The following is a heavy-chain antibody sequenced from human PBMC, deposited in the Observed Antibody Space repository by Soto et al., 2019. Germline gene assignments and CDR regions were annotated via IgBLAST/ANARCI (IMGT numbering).Heavy chain of an antibody. D-gene: IGHD3-3*02. CDR1: GDSIISSDFY. CDR2: IFYLGSS. J-gene: IGHJ5*02. Sequence: PSETLSLTCTVSGDSIISSDFYWGWVRQPPGKGLEWIGSIFYLGSSYYNPSLRSRVTMSVDTSKNQLSLGLRSVTAADTALYFCARHSLALRKNNGFDPWGQGIMVTVSS. V-gene: IGHV4-39*01. CDR3: ARHSLALRKNNGFDP.